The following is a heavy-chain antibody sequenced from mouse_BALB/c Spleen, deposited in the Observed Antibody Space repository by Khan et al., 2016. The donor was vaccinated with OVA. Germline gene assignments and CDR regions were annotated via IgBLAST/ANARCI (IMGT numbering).Heavy chain of an antibody. CDR2: ISYSGNT. J-gene: IGHJ2*01. CDR3: ARVYGGDFDY. D-gene: IGHD1-1*01. Sequence: EVQLQESGPGLVKPSQSLYLTCTVTGYSITTDYAWNWIRQFPGNKLEWMGFISYSGNTKYNPSLKSRISISRDTSTNQFFLQLKSVTTEDTARYYCARVYGGDFDYWGQGTTLTVSS. CDR1: GYSITTDYA. V-gene: IGHV3-2*02.